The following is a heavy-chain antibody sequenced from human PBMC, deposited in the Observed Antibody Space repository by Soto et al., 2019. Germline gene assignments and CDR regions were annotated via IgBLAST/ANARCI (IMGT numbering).Heavy chain of an antibody. D-gene: IGHD5-12*01. CDR3: ARERREEIHDGYDIDY. V-gene: IGHV4-4*07. CDR1: GGSISNYY. Sequence: SETLSLTCTVSGGSISNYYWSWIWQPAGKGLEWIGRIYTSGSTDYNPSLKSRVTISIDTSKNQFSLKVTSMTAADTAVYYCARERREEIHDGYDIDYWGQGTLVTVSS. J-gene: IGHJ4*02. CDR2: IYTSGST.